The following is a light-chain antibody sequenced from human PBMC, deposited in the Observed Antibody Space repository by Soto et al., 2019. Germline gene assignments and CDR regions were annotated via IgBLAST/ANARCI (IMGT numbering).Light chain of an antibody. V-gene: IGKV3-20*01. CDR2: GAS. CDR3: QQYVTSPEWT. Sequence: EIVLTQSPCTLSLSPGERATLSCRASQSVSSSYLAWYQQKPGQAPRLLIYGASSRATGIPDRFSGSGSGTDFTLTISRLEPEDFAVYYCQQYVTSPEWTFGQGTKVDI. CDR1: QSVSSSY. J-gene: IGKJ1*01.